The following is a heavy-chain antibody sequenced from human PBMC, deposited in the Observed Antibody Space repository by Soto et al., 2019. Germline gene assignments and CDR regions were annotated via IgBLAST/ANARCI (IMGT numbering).Heavy chain of an antibody. J-gene: IGHJ5*02. CDR1: GASITTAYY. V-gene: IGHV4-31*03. CDR2: IYYTGNT. CDR3: ATPSRFDP. Sequence: SETLSLTCTVSGASITTAYYWTWVRQHPVKGLEWICHIYYTGNTYYNPSLKSRLNISLDTSKNQFSLQLESVTAADTAIYFCATPSRFDPWCQGPRAAVSS.